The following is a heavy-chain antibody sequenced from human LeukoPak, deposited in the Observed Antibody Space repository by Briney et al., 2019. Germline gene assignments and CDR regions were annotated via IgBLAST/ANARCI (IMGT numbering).Heavy chain of an antibody. CDR1: GFTFSSYW. D-gene: IGHD3-10*01. CDR2: INSDGSST. Sequence: GGSLRLSCAASGFTFSSYWMHWVRQAPGKGLVWVSRINSDGSSTSYADSVKGRFTISRDNAKNTLYLQMNSLRAEDTAVYYCARVEFRHYYGSGSYSNFIDYWGQGTLVTVSS. CDR3: ARVEFRHYYGSGSYSNFIDY. J-gene: IGHJ4*02. V-gene: IGHV3-74*01.